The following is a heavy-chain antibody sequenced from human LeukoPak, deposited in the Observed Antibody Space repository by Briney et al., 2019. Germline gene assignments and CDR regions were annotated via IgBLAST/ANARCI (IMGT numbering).Heavy chain of an antibody. J-gene: IGHJ4*02. V-gene: IGHV3-30*04. CDR2: ISNAGTNK. CDR1: GFTLSYYA. Sequence: GGSLRLSCKASGFTLSYYALHWVRQAPGKGLEWISVISNAGTNKFYADSVKGRFTISTDNSNNIVYLQMNGLRSADTAVYFCARDLDSDSSGLLELWGRGTLVTVSS. D-gene: IGHD3-22*01. CDR3: ARDLDSDSSGLLEL.